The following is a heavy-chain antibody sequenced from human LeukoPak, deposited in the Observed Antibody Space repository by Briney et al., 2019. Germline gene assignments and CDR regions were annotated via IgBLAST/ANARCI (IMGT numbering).Heavy chain of an antibody. D-gene: IGHD2-15*01. Sequence: SETLSLTCTVSGGSISSYYWSWIRQPAGKGLEWIGRIYTSGGTNYNPSLKSRVTMSVDTSKNQFSLKLSSVTAADTAVYYCARPYCSGGSCYYDYWGQGTLVTVSS. CDR1: GGSISSYY. J-gene: IGHJ4*02. CDR2: IYTSGGT. CDR3: ARPYCSGGSCYYDY. V-gene: IGHV4-4*07.